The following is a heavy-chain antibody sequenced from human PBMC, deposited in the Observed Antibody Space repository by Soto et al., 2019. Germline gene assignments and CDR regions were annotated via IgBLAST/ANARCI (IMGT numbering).Heavy chain of an antibody. CDR3: ARGGYSYGPTTVNDY. CDR1: GYTFTSYG. CDR2: ISPNSGNT. V-gene: IGHV1-8*02. J-gene: IGHJ4*02. D-gene: IGHD5-18*01. Sequence: GASVKVSCKASGYTFTSYGISWVRQAPGQGLEWMGWISPNSGNTDYAQKFQGRVTMTRNTSISTAYMELSSLRSEDTAVYYCARGGYSYGPTTVNDYWGQGTLVTVSS.